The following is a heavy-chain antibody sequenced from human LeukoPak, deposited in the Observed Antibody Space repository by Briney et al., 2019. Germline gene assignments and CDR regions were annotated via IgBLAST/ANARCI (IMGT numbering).Heavy chain of an antibody. J-gene: IGHJ4*02. D-gene: IGHD3-10*01. V-gene: IGHV4-4*07. CDR1: GGSISSYY. Sequence: KSSETLSLTCTVSGGSISSYYWSWIRQPAGKGLEWIGRIYTSGSTNYNPSLKSRVTISVDTSKNQFSLKLSSVTAADTAVYYCAGRDGLLWFGEFDYWGQGTLVTVSS. CDR3: AGRDGLLWFGEFDY. CDR2: IYTSGST.